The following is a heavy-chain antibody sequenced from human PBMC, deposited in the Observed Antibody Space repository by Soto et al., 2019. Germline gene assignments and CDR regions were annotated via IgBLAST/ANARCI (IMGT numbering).Heavy chain of an antibody. CDR3: ATYAGIVLVPAASPRLSMDV. CDR1: GGTFSSYA. J-gene: IGHJ6*02. Sequence: QVQLVQSGAEVKKPGSSVKVSCKASGGTFSSYAISWVRQAPGQGLEWMGGIIPIFGTANYAEKFQGRDTITAAESTSTAYMELSSLRSEDTAVYYCATYAGIVLVPAASPRLSMDVWGQGTTVTVSS. CDR2: IIPIFGTA. D-gene: IGHD2-2*01. V-gene: IGHV1-69*12.